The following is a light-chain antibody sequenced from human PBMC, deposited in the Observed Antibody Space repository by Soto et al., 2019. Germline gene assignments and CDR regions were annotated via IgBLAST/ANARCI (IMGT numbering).Light chain of an antibody. CDR1: QSISTW. CDR3: QQYKSYPST. CDR2: RAS. V-gene: IGKV1-5*03. Sequence: DIQMTQSPSTLSASVGDRVTITCRAGQSISTWLAWYQQKPGKAPKLLIYRASSLETGVPSRFSGSGYGTEFTLTISSLQPDDFAMYYCQQYKSYPSTFGQGTKLEIK. J-gene: IGKJ2*01.